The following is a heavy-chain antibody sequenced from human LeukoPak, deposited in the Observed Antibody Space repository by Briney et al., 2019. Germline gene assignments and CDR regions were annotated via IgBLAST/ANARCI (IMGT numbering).Heavy chain of an antibody. Sequence: GGSLRLSCAASGFTFSSYAMSWVRQAPGKGLEWVSAISGSGGSTYYADSVKGRFTISRDNSKNTLYLQMNSLRAEDTAVYYCAKDRPGYRWELLRVFDYWGQGTLVTVSS. J-gene: IGHJ4*02. V-gene: IGHV3-23*01. CDR1: GFTFSSYA. D-gene: IGHD1-26*01. CDR2: ISGSGGST. CDR3: AKDRPGYRWELLRVFDY.